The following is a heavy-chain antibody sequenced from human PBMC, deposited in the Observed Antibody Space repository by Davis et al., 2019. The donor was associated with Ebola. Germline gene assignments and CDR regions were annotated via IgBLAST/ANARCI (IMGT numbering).Heavy chain of an antibody. Sequence: ASVKVSCKASGYTFTSYDINWVRQATGQGLEWMGIITPSGGSTSYAQKFQGRVTMTRDTSTSTVYMELSSLRSEDTAVYYCARARSGGNIGYYGRAFDMWGQGTMVTVSS. CDR1: GYTFTSYD. J-gene: IGHJ3*02. V-gene: IGHV1-46*01. CDR3: ARARSGGNIGYYGRAFDM. CDR2: ITPSGGST. D-gene: IGHD3-22*01.